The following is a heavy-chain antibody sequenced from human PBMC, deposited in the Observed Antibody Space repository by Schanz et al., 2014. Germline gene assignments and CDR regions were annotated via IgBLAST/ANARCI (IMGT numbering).Heavy chain of an antibody. Sequence: QVHLVQSGAEVKRPGASVKVSCKASEYSFTSYSMHWVRQAPGQRLEWMGWISVYNHNKEYDQKFQGRVTMTTDTSTSTAYMALTDLRSDDTAVYYCARDRRFFDRDDLYDFDSWGQGTLVTVSS. CDR2: ISVYNHNK. CDR3: ARDRRFFDRDDLYDFDS. D-gene: IGHD3-3*01. CDR1: EYSFTSYS. J-gene: IGHJ4*02. V-gene: IGHV1-3*01.